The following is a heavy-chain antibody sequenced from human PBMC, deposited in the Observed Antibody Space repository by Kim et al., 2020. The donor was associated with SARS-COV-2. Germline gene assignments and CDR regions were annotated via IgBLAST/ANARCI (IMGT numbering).Heavy chain of an antibody. J-gene: IGHJ6*02. V-gene: IGHV1-58*02. CDR1: GFTFTSSA. Sequence: SVKVSCKASGFTFTSSAMQWVRQARGQRLEWIGWIVVGSGNTNYAQKFQERVTITSDMSTSTAYMELSSLRSEDTAVYYCAADVWIEGQYGMDVWGQGTTVTVSS. D-gene: IGHD5-12*01. CDR3: AADVWIEGQYGMDV. CDR2: IVVGSGNT.